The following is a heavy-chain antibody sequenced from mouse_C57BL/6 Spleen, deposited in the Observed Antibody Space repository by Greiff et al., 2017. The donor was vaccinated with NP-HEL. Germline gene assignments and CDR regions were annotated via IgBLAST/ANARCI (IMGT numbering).Heavy chain of an antibody. CDR2: IWSGGST. J-gene: IGHJ3*01. D-gene: IGHD2-1*01. Sequence: VQVVESGPGLVQPSQSLSITCTVSGFSLTSYGVHWVRQSPGKGLEWLGVIWSGGSTDYNAAFISRLSISKDNSKSQVFFKMNSLQADDTAIYYCARNGRIDGNFAWFAYWGQGTLVTVAA. V-gene: IGHV2-2*01. CDR1: GFSLTSYG. CDR3: ARNGRIDGNFAWFAY.